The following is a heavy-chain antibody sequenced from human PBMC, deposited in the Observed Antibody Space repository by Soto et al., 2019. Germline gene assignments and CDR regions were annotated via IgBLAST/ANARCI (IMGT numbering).Heavy chain of an antibody. CDR3: AKNQGVELVPLATVDWFDP. Sequence: GGSLRLSCAASGLTFSNVWMTWVRQAPGKGLEWVGRIKSKSDGETADVAAPVKARFTISRDDSKNTVFLEMNSLKSEDTALYYCAKNQGVELVPLATVDWFDPWGQGSVVTVSS. V-gene: IGHV3-15*01. CDR2: IKSKSDGETA. J-gene: IGHJ5*02. CDR1: GLTFSNVW. D-gene: IGHD1-26*01.